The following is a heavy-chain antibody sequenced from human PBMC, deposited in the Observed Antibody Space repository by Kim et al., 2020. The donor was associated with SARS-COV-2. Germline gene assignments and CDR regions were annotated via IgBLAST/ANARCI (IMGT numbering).Heavy chain of an antibody. D-gene: IGHD3-10*01. Sequence: GGSLRLSCVASGFTLSEYPLHWIRQAPGERLEWVSSISSDANYIFYADSVKGRFTISRDDARKSLYLQLNDLRVEDTAVYYCARGVRGVILSWFDSWGQGSLVTVSS. V-gene: IGHV3-21*01. CDR2: ISSDANYI. CDR1: GFTLSEYP. CDR3: ARGVRGVILSWFDS. J-gene: IGHJ5*01.